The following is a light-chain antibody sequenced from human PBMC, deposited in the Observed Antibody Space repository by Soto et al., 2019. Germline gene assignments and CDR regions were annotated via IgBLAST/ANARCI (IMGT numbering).Light chain of an antibody. CDR1: SSDVGHYNF. J-gene: IGLJ2*01. CDR3: SSYSSSSPVV. Sequence: QSALTQPASVSGSPGQSITISCTGTSSDVGHYNFVSWYQQHPGKAPKLIIYEVSHRPSGVSNRFSASKSGNTASLTISGLQIEDEADYYCSSYSSSSPVVLGGGTKVTVL. V-gene: IGLV2-14*01. CDR2: EVS.